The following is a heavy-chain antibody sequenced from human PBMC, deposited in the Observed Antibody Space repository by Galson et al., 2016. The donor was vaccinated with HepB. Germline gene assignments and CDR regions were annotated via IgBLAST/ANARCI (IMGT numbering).Heavy chain of an antibody. J-gene: IGHJ4*02. V-gene: IGHV4-31*02. D-gene: IGHD5-12*01. CDR3: AGGPDLVATITL. CDR2: IYYSGST. Sequence: IRQHPGKGLEWVGYIYYSGSTYYTPSLKSRVTISVDTSKNELSLKLSSVTAADTAIYYCAGGPDLVATITLWGQGTLVTVSS.